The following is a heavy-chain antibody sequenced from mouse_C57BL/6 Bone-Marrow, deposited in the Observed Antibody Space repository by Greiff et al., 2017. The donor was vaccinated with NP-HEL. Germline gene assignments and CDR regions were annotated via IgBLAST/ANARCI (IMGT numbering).Heavy chain of an antibody. CDR1: GFTFSDYG. Sequence: EVQLVESGGGLVKPGGSLKLSCAASGFTFSDYGMHWVRQAPEKGLEWIAYISSGSSTIYYADTVKGRFTISRDNAKNTLFLQMTSLRSEDTAMYYCARYDYDPYYAMDYGGQGTSVTVSS. V-gene: IGHV5-17*01. J-gene: IGHJ4*01. D-gene: IGHD2-4*01. CDR3: ARYDYDPYYAMDY. CDR2: ISSGSSTI.